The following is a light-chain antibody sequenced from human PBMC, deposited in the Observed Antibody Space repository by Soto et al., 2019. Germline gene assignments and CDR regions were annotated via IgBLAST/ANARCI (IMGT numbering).Light chain of an antibody. Sequence: QPVLTQSSSASASLGSSVKLTCTLSSGHSSYIIAWHQQQPGKAPRYLMKLEGSGSYNKGSGVPDRFSGSSSGADRYLTISNLQSEDEADYYCETWDSLRVFGGGTKVTVL. J-gene: IGLJ3*02. CDR1: SGHSSYI. CDR2: LEGSGSY. V-gene: IGLV4-60*03. CDR3: ETWDSLRV.